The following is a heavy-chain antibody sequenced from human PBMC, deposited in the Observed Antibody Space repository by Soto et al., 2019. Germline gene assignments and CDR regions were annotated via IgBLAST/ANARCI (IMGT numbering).Heavy chain of an antibody. CDR3: ARLNDYVEFFQH. CDR2: IYDSGST. CDR1: GGSISRSTYY. Sequence: QLQLQESGPGLVNPSETLSLTCTVSGGSISRSTYYWGWIRQPPGKGLEWIGSIYDSGSTYYNPSLKSRVTISVDTPKNKFSLRLYSVTAADTAVYYCARLNDYVEFFQHWGQGTLVTVSS. V-gene: IGHV4-39*01. D-gene: IGHD4-17*01. J-gene: IGHJ1*01.